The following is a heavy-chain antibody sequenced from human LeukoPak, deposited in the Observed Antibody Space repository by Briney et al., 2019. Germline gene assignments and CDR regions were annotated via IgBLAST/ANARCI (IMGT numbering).Heavy chain of an antibody. V-gene: IGHV3-48*03. CDR2: ISSSGSTI. Sequence: PGGSLRLSCAASGFTFSSYEMNWVRQAPGKGLEWVSYISSSGSTIYYADSVKGRFTISRDNAKNSLYLQMNSLRAEDTAVYYCARLIDYYGSGIMDVWGKGTTVTISS. J-gene: IGHJ6*03. D-gene: IGHD3-10*01. CDR3: ARLIDYYGSGIMDV. CDR1: GFTFSSYE.